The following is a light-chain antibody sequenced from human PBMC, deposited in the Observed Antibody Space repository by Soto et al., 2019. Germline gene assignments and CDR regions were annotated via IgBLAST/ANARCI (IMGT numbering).Light chain of an antibody. Sequence: DIHMTQSPATLSASVGDRVTITCRASQSISTWLAWYQQKPGKAPKLLIYWAPSLESGVPSRFSDSGSGTEFPLTISSLQPDDFATYYCQHYTTYSGTFGPGTKVDIK. CDR2: WAP. J-gene: IGKJ3*01. CDR3: QHYTTYSGT. CDR1: QSISTW. V-gene: IGKV1-5*03.